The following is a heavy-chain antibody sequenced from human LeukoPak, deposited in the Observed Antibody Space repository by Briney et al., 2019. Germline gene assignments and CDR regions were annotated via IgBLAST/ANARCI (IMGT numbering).Heavy chain of an antibody. Sequence: SETLSLTCTVSGGSISSSSYYWGWIRQPPGKGLEWIGSIYYSGSTYYNPSLKSRVTISVDTSKNQFSLKLSSVTAADTAVYYCASKVKLRGYSYGLYYFDYWGQGTLVTVSS. J-gene: IGHJ4*02. CDR3: ASKVKLRGYSYGLYYFDY. D-gene: IGHD5-18*01. CDR2: IYYSGST. CDR1: GGSISSSSYY. V-gene: IGHV4-39*01.